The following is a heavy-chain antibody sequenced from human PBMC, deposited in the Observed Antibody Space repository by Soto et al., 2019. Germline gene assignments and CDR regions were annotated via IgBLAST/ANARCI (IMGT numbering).Heavy chain of an antibody. J-gene: IGHJ6*02. CDR2: IYPGDSDT. D-gene: IGHD5-18*01. Sequence: GESLKISCQGSGYSFTSYWIGWVRQMPGKGLEWMGIIYPGDSDTKYSPSFQGQVTISADKSISTTYLQWSSLKASDTAMFYCARHGNSYGFGEVAFYYGMDVWGQGTTVTVSS. CDR3: ARHGNSYGFGEVAFYYGMDV. CDR1: GYSFTSYW. V-gene: IGHV5-51*01.